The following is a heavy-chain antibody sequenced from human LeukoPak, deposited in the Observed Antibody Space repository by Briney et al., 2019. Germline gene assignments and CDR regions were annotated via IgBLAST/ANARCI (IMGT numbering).Heavy chain of an antibody. V-gene: IGHV4-59*01. Sequence: SETLSLTCTVSGGSISSYYWSWIRQPPGKGLEWIGYIYYSGSTNYNPSLKSRVTISVDTSKNQFSLKLSSVTAADTAVYYCAREPHGDFDYWGQGTLVTVSS. CDR2: IYYSGST. J-gene: IGHJ4*02. D-gene: IGHD4-17*01. CDR1: GGSISSYY. CDR3: AREPHGDFDY.